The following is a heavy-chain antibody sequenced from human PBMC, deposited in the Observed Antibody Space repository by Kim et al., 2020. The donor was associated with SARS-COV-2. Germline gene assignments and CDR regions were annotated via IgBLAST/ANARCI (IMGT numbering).Heavy chain of an antibody. J-gene: IGHJ4*02. D-gene: IGHD5-18*01. Sequence: GGSLRLSCAASGFTFSSYGMHWVRQAPGKGLEWVAVIWYDGSNKYYADSVKGRFTISRDNSKNTLYLQMNSLRAEDTAVYYCASGGGYSYGPYFDYWGQGTLVTVSS. CDR3: ASGGGYSYGPYFDY. CDR1: GFTFSSYG. CDR2: IWYDGSNK. V-gene: IGHV3-33*01.